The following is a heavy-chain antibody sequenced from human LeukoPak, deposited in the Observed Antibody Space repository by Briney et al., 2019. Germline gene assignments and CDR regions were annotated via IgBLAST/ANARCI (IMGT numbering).Heavy chain of an antibody. CDR2: IIPIFGTA. Sequence: SVKVSCKASGGTFSSYAISWVRQAPGQGLEWMGGIIPIFGTANYAQEFQGRVTITADESTSTAYMELSSLRSEDTAVYYCAGLPYYYDSSGYYPFQHWGQGTLVTVSS. CDR1: GGTFSSYA. D-gene: IGHD3-22*01. CDR3: AGLPYYYDSSGYYPFQH. V-gene: IGHV1-69*13. J-gene: IGHJ1*01.